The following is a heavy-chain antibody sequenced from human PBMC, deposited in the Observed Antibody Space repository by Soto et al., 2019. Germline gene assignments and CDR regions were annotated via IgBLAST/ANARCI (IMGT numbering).Heavy chain of an antibody. CDR3: ARDRNYDILTGYYYYYGMDV. Sequence: SETLSLTCTVSGGSISSYYWSWIRQPPGKGLEWIGYIYYRGSTNYHPSLKSRVTISVDTSKDQFSLKMSSVTAADTGVYYCARDRNYDILTGYYYYYGMDVWGQGTTVTVAS. CDR1: GGSISSYY. J-gene: IGHJ6*02. V-gene: IGHV4-59*01. CDR2: IYYRGST. D-gene: IGHD3-9*01.